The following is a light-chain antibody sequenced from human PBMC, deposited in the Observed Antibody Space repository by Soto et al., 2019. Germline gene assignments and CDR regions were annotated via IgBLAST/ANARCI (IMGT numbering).Light chain of an antibody. CDR1: SSDVGAYNY. Sequence: QSALTQPASVSASPGQSITISCTGTSSDVGAYNYVSWYQQSPGKAPKLIIYNVSIRPSGVSNRFSGSKSDNTASLTISGLQAYDEYDYYCSSYTTSSTMVFGEGTKLTVL. CDR3: SSYTTSSTMV. V-gene: IGLV2-14*01. CDR2: NVS. J-gene: IGLJ2*01.